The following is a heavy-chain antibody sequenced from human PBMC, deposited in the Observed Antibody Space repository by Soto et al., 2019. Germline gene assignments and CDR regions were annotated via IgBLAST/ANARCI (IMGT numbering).Heavy chain of an antibody. CDR2: IYYSGST. J-gene: IGHJ4*02. CDR1: GGSISSYY. Sequence: SETLALTSTVSGGSISSYYWSWIRQPPGKGLECIGYIYYSGSTNYNPSLKSRVTISVDTSKNQFSLKLSSVTAADTAVYYCARDLFDPYGSGRRYFDYWGQGTLVTVYS. V-gene: IGHV4-59*01. D-gene: IGHD3-10*01. CDR3: ARDLFDPYGSGRRYFDY.